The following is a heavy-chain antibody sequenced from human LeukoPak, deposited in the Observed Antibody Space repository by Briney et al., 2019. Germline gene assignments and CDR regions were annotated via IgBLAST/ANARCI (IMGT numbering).Heavy chain of an antibody. CDR1: GGTFSSYA. CDR2: IIPILGIA. J-gene: IGHJ4*02. CDR3: ATEPYYDSSGF. Sequence: ASVKVSCKASGGTFSSYAISWVRQAPGQGLEWMGRIIPILGIANYAQKFQGRVTITADKSTSTAYMELSSLRSEDTAVYYCATEPYYDSSGFWGQGTLVTVSS. V-gene: IGHV1-69*04. D-gene: IGHD3-22*01.